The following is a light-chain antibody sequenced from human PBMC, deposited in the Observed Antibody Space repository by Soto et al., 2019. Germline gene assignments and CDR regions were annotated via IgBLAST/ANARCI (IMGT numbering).Light chain of an antibody. CDR3: QQYDTLTPYT. J-gene: IGKJ2*01. CDR1: QDISNY. CDR2: DAS. V-gene: IGKV1-33*01. Sequence: DIQMTQSPSSLSASVGDRVTITCQASQDISNYLNWYQQKPGKAPKLLIYDASNLETGVPSRFSGSASGTDFTFTISSLQPEDIATYYCQQYDTLTPYTFGQGTKLEIK.